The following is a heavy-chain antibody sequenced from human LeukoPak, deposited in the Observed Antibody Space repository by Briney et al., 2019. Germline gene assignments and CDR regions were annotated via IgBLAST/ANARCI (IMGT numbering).Heavy chain of an antibody. V-gene: IGHV1-18*01. J-gene: IGHJ4*02. CDR3: ARDHLRGESTGGYHFDY. Sequence: ASVKVSCKASGYTFTSYGISWVRQAPGQGLEWMGWISAYNGNTNYAQKFQGRVTMTRDTSISTAYMELSRLRSDDTAVYYCARDHLRGESTGGYHFDYWGQGALVTVSS. CDR2: ISAYNGNT. CDR1: GYTFTSYG. D-gene: IGHD5-18*01.